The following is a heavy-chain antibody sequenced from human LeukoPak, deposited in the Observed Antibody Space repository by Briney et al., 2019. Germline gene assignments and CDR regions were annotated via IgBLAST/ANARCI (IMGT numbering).Heavy chain of an antibody. D-gene: IGHD3-22*01. CDR3: ARYYYDSSGYSPRRENWFDP. V-gene: IGHV4-59*01. CDR1: GGSISSYY. Sequence: SETLSLTCTVSGGSISSYYWSWIRQPPGKGLEWIGYIYYSGSTNYNPSLKSRVTISVDTSKNQFSLKLSSVTAADTAVYYCARYYYDSSGYSPRRENWFDPWGQGTLVTVSS. J-gene: IGHJ5*02. CDR2: IYYSGST.